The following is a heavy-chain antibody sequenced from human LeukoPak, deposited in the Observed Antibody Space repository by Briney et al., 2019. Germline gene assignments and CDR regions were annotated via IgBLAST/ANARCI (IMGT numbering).Heavy chain of an antibody. D-gene: IGHD1-1*01. CDR3: ASQLIYGFDY. CDR1: GFTFSSYG. J-gene: IGHJ4*02. CDR2: ISYDGSNK. V-gene: IGHV3-30*03. Sequence: GGSLRLSCAASGFTFSSYGMHWVRQAPGKGLEWVAVISYDGSNKYYADSVKGRFTISGDNSKNTLYLQMNSLRAEDTAVYYCASQLIYGFDYWGQGTLVTVSS.